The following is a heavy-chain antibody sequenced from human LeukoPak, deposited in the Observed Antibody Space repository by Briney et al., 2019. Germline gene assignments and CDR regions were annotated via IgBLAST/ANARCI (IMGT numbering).Heavy chain of an antibody. D-gene: IGHD6-13*01. J-gene: IGHJ4*02. Sequence: GASVKVSCKASGYTFTSYGISWVRQAPGQGLEWMGWISAYNGNTNYAQKLQGRVTMTTDTSTSTAYMELRSLRSDDTAVYYCASGRGKSLAAAGLHDYWGQGTLVTVSS. CDR1: GYTFTSYG. V-gene: IGHV1-18*01. CDR2: ISAYNGNT. CDR3: ASGRGKSLAAAGLHDY.